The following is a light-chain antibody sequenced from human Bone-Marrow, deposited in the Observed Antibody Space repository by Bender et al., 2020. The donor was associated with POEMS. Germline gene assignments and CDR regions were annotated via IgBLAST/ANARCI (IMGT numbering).Light chain of an antibody. CDR2: AES. Sequence: SYVLTQSPSVSVAPGQTARLTCGGYNIGSKSVHWYQQKPGQAPVQVVYAESDRPSGIPERFSGSNSGNTATLTISRVEAGDEADFYCQVWDANSNHWVFGGGTKLTVL. V-gene: IGLV3-21*02. J-gene: IGLJ3*02. CDR1: NIGSKS. CDR3: QVWDANSNHWV.